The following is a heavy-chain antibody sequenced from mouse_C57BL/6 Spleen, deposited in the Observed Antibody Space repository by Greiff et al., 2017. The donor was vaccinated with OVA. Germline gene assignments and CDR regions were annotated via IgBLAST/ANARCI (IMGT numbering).Heavy chain of an antibody. Sequence: VQLKESGPELVKPGASVKISCKASGYAFSSSWMNWVKQRPGKGLEWIGRIYPGDGDTNYNGKFKGKATLTADKSSSTAYMQLSSLTSEDSAVYFCARGVITTVVEAPFDYWGQGTTLTVSS. J-gene: IGHJ2*01. CDR3: ARGVITTVVEAPFDY. V-gene: IGHV1-82*01. CDR2: IYPGDGDT. D-gene: IGHD1-1*01. CDR1: GYAFSSSW.